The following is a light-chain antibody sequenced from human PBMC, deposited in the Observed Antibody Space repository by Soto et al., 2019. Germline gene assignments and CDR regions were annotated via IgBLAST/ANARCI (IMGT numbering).Light chain of an antibody. J-gene: IGKJ1*01. CDR3: QHYNSYSEA. CDR1: QTISSW. V-gene: IGKV1-5*03. CDR2: KAS. Sequence: DIQMTQSPSTLSGSVGDRVTITCRASQTISSWLAWYQQKPGKAPKLLIYKASTFKSGVPSRFSGSGSGTEFTLTISSLQPDDFATYYCQHYNSYSEACGQGTKVEL.